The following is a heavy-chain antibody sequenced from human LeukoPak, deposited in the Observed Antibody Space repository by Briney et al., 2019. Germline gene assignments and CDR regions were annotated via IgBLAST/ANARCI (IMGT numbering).Heavy chain of an antibody. Sequence: GGSLRLSCAASGFTFSAYGMHWVRQAPGKGLGWVAVIWYGGSKKYYADSVKGRFTISKDNSKNTLFLQISSLRADDTAVYYCANHNAYSSSWYYLYYMDVWGKGTTVTVSS. J-gene: IGHJ6*03. V-gene: IGHV3-33*06. CDR1: GFTFSAYG. CDR3: ANHNAYSSSWYYLYYMDV. D-gene: IGHD6-13*01. CDR2: IWYGGSKK.